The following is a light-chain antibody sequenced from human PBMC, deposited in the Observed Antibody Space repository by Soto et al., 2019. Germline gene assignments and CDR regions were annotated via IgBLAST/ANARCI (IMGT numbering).Light chain of an antibody. V-gene: IGKV4-1*01. Sequence: DIVMTQSPDSLAVSLGERATINCKSSQSVLYSSNNKNYLAWYQQKPGQPPKLLIYWASTRESGVPDRFGGSGSGTDFTLTISSLQAEDVAVYYCQQYYSTPPVTFGGGTKVEIK. CDR2: WAS. CDR3: QQYYSTPPVT. J-gene: IGKJ4*01. CDR1: QSVLYSSNNKNY.